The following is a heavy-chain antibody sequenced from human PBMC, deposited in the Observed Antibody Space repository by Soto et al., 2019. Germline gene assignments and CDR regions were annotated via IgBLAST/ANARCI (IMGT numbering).Heavy chain of an antibody. CDR3: AKAFWTGDLDY. Sequence: EVQLLESGGGLVQPGGSLRRSCAASGFTFSSYARSWVRQAPGKVREWVSAISGRGGSTYYADSVKGRFTISRDNSKNTLYLQMNSLRAEDKAVYYCAKAFWTGDLDYWGQGTLVTVSS. J-gene: IGHJ4*02. D-gene: IGHD3-3*01. CDR2: ISGRGGST. V-gene: IGHV3-23*01. CDR1: GFTFSSYA.